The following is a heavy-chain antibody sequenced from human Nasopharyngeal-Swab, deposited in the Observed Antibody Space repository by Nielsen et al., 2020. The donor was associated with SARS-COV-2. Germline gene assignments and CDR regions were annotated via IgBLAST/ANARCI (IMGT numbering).Heavy chain of an antibody. Sequence: GGSLRLSCAASGFTFSSNGMHWVRQAPGKGLEWVAVIWYDGSNKYYAASVKGRFTISRDNSKNTLYLQMNSLRVEDTAVYYCARDAYSSGWYGGWFDPWGQGTLVTVSS. V-gene: IGHV3-33*01. CDR2: IWYDGSNK. CDR3: ARDAYSSGWYGGWFDP. D-gene: IGHD6-19*01. J-gene: IGHJ5*02. CDR1: GFTFSSNG.